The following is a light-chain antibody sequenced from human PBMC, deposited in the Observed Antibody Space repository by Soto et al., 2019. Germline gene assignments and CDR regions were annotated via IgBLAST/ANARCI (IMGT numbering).Light chain of an antibody. J-gene: IGKJ1*01. V-gene: IGKV1-39*01. CDR3: QQSYSTPWT. Sequence: IQLTQSPSSLSSSVGDRVTITCRASQSISSYLNWYQQKPGKAPKLLIYAASSLQSGVPSRFSGSGSGTDFTLTISSLKPEDFATYYCQQSYSTPWTFGQGTKVDI. CDR2: AAS. CDR1: QSISSY.